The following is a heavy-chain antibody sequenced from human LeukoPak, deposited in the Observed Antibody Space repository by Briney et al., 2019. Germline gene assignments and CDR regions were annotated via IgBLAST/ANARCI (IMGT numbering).Heavy chain of an antibody. Sequence: GGSLRLSCGVSGITLSNYGMSWVRQAPGKGLEWVAGISDSGGSTNYADSVKGRFTISRDNPKTTLYLQMNSLRAEDTAVYFCAKRGVVIRVILVGFHKEAYYFDSWGQGALVTVSS. CDR3: AKRGVVIRVILVGFHKEAYYFDS. J-gene: IGHJ4*02. D-gene: IGHD3-22*01. CDR1: GITLSNYG. CDR2: ISDSGGST. V-gene: IGHV3-23*01.